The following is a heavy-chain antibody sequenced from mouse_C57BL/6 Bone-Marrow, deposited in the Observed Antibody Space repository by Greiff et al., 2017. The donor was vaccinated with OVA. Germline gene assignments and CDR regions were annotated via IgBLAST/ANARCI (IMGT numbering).Heavy chain of an antibody. D-gene: IGHD2-4*01. J-gene: IGHJ3*01. CDR3: ARLWDYDDRFAY. V-gene: IGHV5-6*01. Sequence: EVKVVESGGDLVKPGGSLKLSCAASGFTFSSYGMSWVRQTPDKRLEWVATISSGGSYTYYPASVKGRFTISRDNAKNTLYLQMSSLKFEDTAMYYCARLWDYDDRFAYWGQGTLVTVSA. CDR2: ISSGGSYT. CDR1: GFTFSSYG.